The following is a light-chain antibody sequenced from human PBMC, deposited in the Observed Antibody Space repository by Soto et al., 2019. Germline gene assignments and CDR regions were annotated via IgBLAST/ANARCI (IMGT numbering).Light chain of an antibody. J-gene: IGLJ1*01. CDR1: SSDVGSYNY. CDR2: DVS. CDR3: NSYTSNSTYV. V-gene: IGLV2-14*03. Sequence: QSALTQPASVSGSPGQSIAISCTGTSSDVGSYNYVSWYQQHPGKAPKLMIYDVSNRPSGVSDRFSGSKSGNTASLTISGLQAEDEADYFCNSYTSNSTYVFGTWTKLTVL.